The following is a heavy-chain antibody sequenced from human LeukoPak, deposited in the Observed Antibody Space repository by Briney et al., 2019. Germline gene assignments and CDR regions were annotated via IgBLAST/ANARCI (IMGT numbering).Heavy chain of an antibody. Sequence: GGSLRLSCAASGFTFSSYGMHWVRQAPGKGLEWVAVIWYDGSNKYYADSVKGRFTISRDNSKNTLYLQMSSLRAEDTAVYYCAKVRRGNSYYFDYWGQGTLVTVSS. J-gene: IGHJ4*02. CDR3: AKVRRGNSYYFDY. D-gene: IGHD4-23*01. CDR1: GFTFSSYG. CDR2: IWYDGSNK. V-gene: IGHV3-33*06.